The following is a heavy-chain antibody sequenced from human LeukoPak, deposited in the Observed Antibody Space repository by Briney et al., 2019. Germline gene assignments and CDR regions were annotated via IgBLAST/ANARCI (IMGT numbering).Heavy chain of an antibody. CDR3: ARVEREYGSGSYYFTALHYYYYMDV. V-gene: IGHV3-7*01. Sequence: GGSLRLSCAASGFTFSSYWMSWVRQAPGKGLEWVANIKQDGSEKYYVDSVKGRFTISRDNAKNSLYLQMDSLRAEDTAVYYCARVEREYGSGSYYFTALHYYYYMDVWGKGTTVTVSS. CDR1: GFTFSSYW. CDR2: IKQDGSEK. J-gene: IGHJ6*03. D-gene: IGHD3-10*01.